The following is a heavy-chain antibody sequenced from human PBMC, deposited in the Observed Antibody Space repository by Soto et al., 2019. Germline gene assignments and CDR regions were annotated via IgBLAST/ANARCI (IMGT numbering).Heavy chain of an antibody. CDR1: GFTFSSYA. CDR2: ISGSGGST. Sequence: EVQLLESGGGLVQPGGSLRLSCAASGFTFSSYAMSWVRQAPGKGLEWVSAISGSGGSTYYADSVKGRFTISRDNSKNTLDLEMNRLRAGDKGVNYCAEGGGRELLRCYFDYWGQGTLVTVSS. D-gene: IGHD1-26*01. J-gene: IGHJ4*02. CDR3: AEGGGRELLRCYFDY. V-gene: IGHV3-23*01.